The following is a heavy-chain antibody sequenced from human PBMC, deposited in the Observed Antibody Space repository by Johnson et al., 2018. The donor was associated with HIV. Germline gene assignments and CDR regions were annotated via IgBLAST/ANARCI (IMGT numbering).Heavy chain of an antibody. CDR3: AKDGGRLRTDAFDI. V-gene: IGHV3-74*01. J-gene: IGHJ3*02. CDR1: GFTFSSYW. CDR2: INSDGSGT. D-gene: IGHD2-15*01. Sequence: VQLVESGGGLVQPGGSLRLSCAASGFTFSSYWMHWVRQAPGKGLVWVSRINSDGSGTSHADSVKGRFTISRDNARNTLYLQMNSLRAEDTAVYYCAKDGGRLRTDAFDIWGQGTMVTVSS.